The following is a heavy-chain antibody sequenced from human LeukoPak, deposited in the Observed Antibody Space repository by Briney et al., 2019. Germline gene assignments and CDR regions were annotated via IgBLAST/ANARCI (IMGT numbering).Heavy chain of an antibody. D-gene: IGHD5-18*01. CDR2: ISYDGSNK. CDR1: GFTFSSYA. CDR3: AKSRIQLWLRAYYYYGMDV. V-gene: IGHV3-30-3*02. J-gene: IGHJ6*02. Sequence: PGGSLRLSCAASGFTFSSYAMHWVRQAPGKGLEWVAVISYDGSNKYYADSVKGRFTISRDNSKNTLYLQMNSLRAEDTAVYYCAKSRIQLWLRAYYYYGMDVWGQGTTVTVSS.